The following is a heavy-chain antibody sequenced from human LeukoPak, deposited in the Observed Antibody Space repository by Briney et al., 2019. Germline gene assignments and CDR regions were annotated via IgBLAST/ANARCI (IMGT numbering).Heavy chain of an antibody. Sequence: PGGSLRLSCAASGFTFDDYAMHWVRQAPGKGLEWVSGISWNSGSIGYVDSVKGRFTISRDNAKNSLYLQMNSLRAEDTAVYYCAREVGGIYDSTSWGQGTLVTVSS. CDR2: ISWNSGSI. V-gene: IGHV3-9*01. CDR1: GFTFDDYA. D-gene: IGHD3-22*01. CDR3: AREVGGIYDSTS. J-gene: IGHJ4*02.